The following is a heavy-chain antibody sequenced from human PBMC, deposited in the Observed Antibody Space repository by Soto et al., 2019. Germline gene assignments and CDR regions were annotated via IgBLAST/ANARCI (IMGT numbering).Heavy chain of an antibody. Sequence: GGSLRLSCAASGFTFNNAWMNWVRQAPGKGLEWVGRIKSKADGGTTDNAAPVKGRFIISRDDSKNTLYLQMNSLKTEDTAVYYCATASYGSGSYGLWYYSGMDVWGQGTTVTVS. D-gene: IGHD3-10*01. CDR3: ATASYGSGSYGLWYYSGMDV. CDR2: IKSKADGGTT. V-gene: IGHV3-15*07. CDR1: GFTFNNAW. J-gene: IGHJ6*02.